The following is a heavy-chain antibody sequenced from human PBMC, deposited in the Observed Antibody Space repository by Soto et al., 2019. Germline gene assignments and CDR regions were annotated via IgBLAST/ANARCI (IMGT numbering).Heavy chain of an antibody. D-gene: IGHD3-10*01. CDR3: ARDQESITDRILQY. CDR1: GDTFASFG. Sequence: ASVKVSCKASGDTFASFGFSWVRQAPGQGLEWLGWISAYNGNTHYAQKVRDRVTLTTDTSTNTAYMELRSLTSDDTAVYYCARDQESITDRILQYWGQGALVT. CDR2: ISAYNGNT. J-gene: IGHJ4*02. V-gene: IGHV1-18*01.